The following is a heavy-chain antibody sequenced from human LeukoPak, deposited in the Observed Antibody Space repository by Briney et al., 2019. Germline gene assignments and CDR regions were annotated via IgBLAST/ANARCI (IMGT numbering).Heavy chain of an antibody. CDR3: ARGIGTSGYPSIFDY. D-gene: IGHD3-22*01. V-gene: IGHV4-59*12. CDR1: GGSISSYY. Sequence: SETLSLTCTVSGGSISSYYWSWIRQPPGKGLEWIGYIYYSGSTNYNPSLKSRVTISVDTSKNQFSLKLTSMTAADTSVYYCARGIGTSGYPSIFDYWGQGTLVTVSS. CDR2: IYYSGST. J-gene: IGHJ4*02.